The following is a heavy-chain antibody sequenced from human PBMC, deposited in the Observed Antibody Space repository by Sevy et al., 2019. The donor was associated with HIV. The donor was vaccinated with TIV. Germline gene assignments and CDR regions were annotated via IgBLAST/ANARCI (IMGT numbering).Heavy chain of an antibody. CDR2: ISGSGGST. CDR3: AKDLGITMVRGVIIRASQYDY. V-gene: IGHV3-23*01. J-gene: IGHJ4*02. Sequence: GSLRLSCAASGFTFSSYAMSWVRQAPGKGLEWVSAISGSGGSTYYADSVKGRFTISRDNSKNTLYLQMNSLRAEDTAVYYCAKDLGITMVRGVIIRASQYDYWGQGTLVTVSS. D-gene: IGHD3-10*01. CDR1: GFTFSSYA.